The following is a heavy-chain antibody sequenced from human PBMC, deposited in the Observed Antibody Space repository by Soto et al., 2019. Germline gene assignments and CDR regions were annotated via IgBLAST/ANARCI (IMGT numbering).Heavy chain of an antibody. J-gene: IGHJ4*02. V-gene: IGHV1-69*06. CDR3: ARGGFSSSWRFDY. D-gene: IGHD6-13*01. CDR1: GGTLSNYA. CDR2: IMATFGPA. Sequence: EASVKVSCKASGGTLSNYAISWVRQAPGQGLEWMGGIMATFGPANSAQKFQGRVRNIADKSTDTAYLELSSLRSEDTAVYYCARGGFSSSWRFDYWGQGTRVTSPQ.